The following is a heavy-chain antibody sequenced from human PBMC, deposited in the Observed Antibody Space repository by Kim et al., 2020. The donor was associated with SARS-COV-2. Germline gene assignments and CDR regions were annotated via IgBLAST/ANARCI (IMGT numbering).Heavy chain of an antibody. Sequence: SYKYYADSVEGRLTISRDDSKNTVYLQMNSLRVEDTAVYYCARDRRRYVDYWGQGTLVTVSS. V-gene: IGHV3-33*01. CDR2: SYK. J-gene: IGHJ4*02. CDR3: ARDRRRYVDY.